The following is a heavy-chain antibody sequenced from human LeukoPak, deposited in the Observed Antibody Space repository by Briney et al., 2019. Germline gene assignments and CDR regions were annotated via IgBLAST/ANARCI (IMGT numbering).Heavy chain of an antibody. CDR2: ISGSGGST. CDR1: GFTFSSYA. CDR3: AKDFGSGWYEVWFDP. Sequence: GGSLRLSCAASGFTFSSYAMSWVRQAPGKGLEWVSAISGSGGSTYYADSVKGRFTISRDNSKNTLYLQMNSLRAEDTAVYFCAKDFGSGWYEVWFDPWGQGTLVTVSS. D-gene: IGHD6-19*01. V-gene: IGHV3-23*01. J-gene: IGHJ5*02.